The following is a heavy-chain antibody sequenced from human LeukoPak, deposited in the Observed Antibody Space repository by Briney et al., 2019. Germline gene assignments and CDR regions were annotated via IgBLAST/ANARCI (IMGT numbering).Heavy chain of an antibody. V-gene: IGHV4-34*01. D-gene: IGHD6-19*01. J-gene: IGHJ4*02. Sequence: SETLSLTCAVYGGSFSGYYWSWIRQPPGKGLEWIGNIYYSGSTYYNPSLKSRVTISVDTSKNQFSLKLSSVTAADTAVYYCASLQYSSGWPFDYWGQGTLVTVSS. CDR1: GGSFSGYY. CDR2: IYYSGST. CDR3: ASLQYSSGWPFDY.